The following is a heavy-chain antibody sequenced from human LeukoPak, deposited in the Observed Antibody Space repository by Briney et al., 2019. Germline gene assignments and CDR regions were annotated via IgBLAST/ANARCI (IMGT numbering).Heavy chain of an antibody. V-gene: IGHV3-23*01. CDR2: IVGSGAST. Sequence: GGSLRLSCAASGFTLSSFAMSWVRQAPGKGLEWVSAIVGSGASTCYADSVRGRFTISRDNSKNTLHLQMNSLRAEDTAIYHCAKVRVVGDYNWFFDLWGRGTLVTVSS. CDR3: AKVRVVGDYNWFFDL. CDR1: GFTLSSFA. D-gene: IGHD4-17*01. J-gene: IGHJ2*01.